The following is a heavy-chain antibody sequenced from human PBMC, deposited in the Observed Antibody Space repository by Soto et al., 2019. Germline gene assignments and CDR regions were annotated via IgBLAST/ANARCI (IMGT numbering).Heavy chain of an antibody. J-gene: IGHJ4*02. CDR3: ARGLRSVLDY. D-gene: IGHD6-6*01. Sequence: QVQLVESGGGVVQPGGSLRLSCVASGFIFSNFGMHWVRQAPGKGLEWVAVISSDEKIKQYADSVRGRFAISRDNSKNTLYLQTPSLRAEDTAIYHCARGLRSVLDYWGQGTLVTVSS. V-gene: IGHV3-33*01. CDR1: GFIFSNFG. CDR2: ISSDEKIK.